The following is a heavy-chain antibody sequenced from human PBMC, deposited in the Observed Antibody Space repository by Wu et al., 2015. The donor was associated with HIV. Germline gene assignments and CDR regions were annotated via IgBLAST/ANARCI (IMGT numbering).Heavy chain of an antibody. V-gene: IGHV1-18*01. D-gene: IGHD3-10*01. CDR3: ASGSKGGSYYYYGMDV. CDR1: PYTFSSFG. Sequence: QVQLVQSGGEVKKPGASVKVSCKASPYTFSSFGISWVRQAPEQGLEWMGWVSSYSGDTKYAEKFQGRVTMTTDTSTSTAYMELRSLKSDDTAVYYCASGSKGGSYYYYGMDVWGPGTRVTVSS. CDR2: VSSYSGDT. J-gene: IGHJ6*02.